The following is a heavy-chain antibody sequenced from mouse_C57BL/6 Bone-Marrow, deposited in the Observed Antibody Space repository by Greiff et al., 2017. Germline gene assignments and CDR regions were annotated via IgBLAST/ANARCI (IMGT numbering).Heavy chain of an antibody. J-gene: IGHJ4*01. CDR3: AMGGTACEYRDY. D-gene: IGHD2-10*02. CDR2: IHPSDSDT. V-gene: IGHV1-74*01. Sequence: VQLQQPGAELVKPGASVKVSCKASGYTFTSYWMHWVKQRPGQGLEWIGRIHPSDSDTNYTQKFKGKATLTVDKAYSTAYMQLSSLTSEDSAVYYCAMGGTACEYRDYGGQGTGVTVSA. CDR1: GYTFTSYW.